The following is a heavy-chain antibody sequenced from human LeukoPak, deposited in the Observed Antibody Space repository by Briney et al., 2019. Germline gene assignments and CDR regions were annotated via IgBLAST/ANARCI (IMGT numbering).Heavy chain of an antibody. CDR3: AKDQGRVGSGWCDY. CDR2: ISASGGST. CDR1: GFTFSSSA. Sequence: PWGSLRLSCAASGFTFSSSAMSWVRQVPGKGLEWVSGISASGGSTSYADSVRGRFTISRDNSKNTLYVQMNSLRDEDTAVYYCAKDQGRVGSGWCDYWGQGTLVTVSS. J-gene: IGHJ4*02. V-gene: IGHV3-23*01. D-gene: IGHD6-19*01.